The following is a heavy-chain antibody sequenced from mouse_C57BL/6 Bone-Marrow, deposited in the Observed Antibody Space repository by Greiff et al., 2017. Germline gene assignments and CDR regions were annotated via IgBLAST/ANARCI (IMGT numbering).Heavy chain of an antibody. CDR1: GYTFTDYY. CDR3: ASALYDGYPFAY. D-gene: IGHD2-3*01. J-gene: IGHJ3*01. Sequence: EVQLQQSGPELVKPGASVKISCKASGYTFTDYYMNWVKQSHGKSLEWIGDINPNNGGTSYNQKFKGKATLTVDKSSSTAYMELRSLTSEDSAVYYCASALYDGYPFAYWVQGTLVTVSA. V-gene: IGHV1-26*01. CDR2: INPNNGGT.